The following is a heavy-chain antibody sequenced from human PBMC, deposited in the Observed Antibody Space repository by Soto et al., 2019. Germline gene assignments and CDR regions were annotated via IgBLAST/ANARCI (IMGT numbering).Heavy chain of an antibody. CDR3: ASQLNSSSWLNYYFDY. CDR1: GDSVSSNSAA. Sequence: PSQTLSLTCAISGDSVSSNSAAWNWIRQSPSRGLEWLGRTYYRSKWYNDYAVSVKSRITINPDTSKNQFSLQLNSVTPEDTAVYYCASQLNSSSWLNYYFDYWGQGTLVTVSS. D-gene: IGHD6-13*01. J-gene: IGHJ4*02. V-gene: IGHV6-1*01. CDR2: TYYRSKWYN.